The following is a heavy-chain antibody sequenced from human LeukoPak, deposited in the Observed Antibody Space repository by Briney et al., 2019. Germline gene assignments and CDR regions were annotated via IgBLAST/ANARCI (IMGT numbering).Heavy chain of an antibody. CDR1: GGSISSYY. Sequence: SQTLSLTCTVSGGSISSYYWSWIRQPPGKGLEWIGYIYYSGSTNYNPSLKSRVTISVDTSKNQLSLKLTSVTAADTAVYYCTRVSGSGWFDPWGQGTLVTVSS. J-gene: IGHJ5*02. CDR2: IYYSGST. D-gene: IGHD1-1*01. CDR3: TRVSGSGWFDP. V-gene: IGHV4-59*01.